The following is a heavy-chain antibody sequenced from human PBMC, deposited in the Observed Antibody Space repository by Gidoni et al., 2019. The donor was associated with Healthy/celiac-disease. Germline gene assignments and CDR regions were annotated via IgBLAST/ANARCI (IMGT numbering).Heavy chain of an antibody. J-gene: IGHJ4*02. CDR3: ARDFGYCSGGSCYSDIDY. CDR2: INPNSGGT. V-gene: IGHV1-2*02. Sequence: QVQLVQSGAEVKKPGASVKVSCKASGYPFTGYSMHWVRQAPGQGLEWMGWINPNSGGTNYAQKFQGRVTMTRDTSISTAYMELSRLRSDDTAVYYCARDFGYCSGGSCYSDIDYWGQGTLVTVSS. D-gene: IGHD2-15*01. CDR1: GYPFTGYS.